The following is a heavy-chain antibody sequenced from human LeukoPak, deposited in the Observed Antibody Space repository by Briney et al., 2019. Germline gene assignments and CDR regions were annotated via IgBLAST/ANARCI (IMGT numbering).Heavy chain of an antibody. CDR1: GFTVSSNY. Sequence: PGGSLRLSCAASGFTVSSNYMSWVRQAPGKGLEWVSVIYSGGSTYYADSVKGRFTISRDNSKNTLYLQMNCLRAEDTAVYYCARDAYYYDSSGPNWFDPWGQGTLVTVSS. V-gene: IGHV3-66*01. J-gene: IGHJ5*02. CDR2: IYSGGST. D-gene: IGHD3-22*01. CDR3: ARDAYYYDSSGPNWFDP.